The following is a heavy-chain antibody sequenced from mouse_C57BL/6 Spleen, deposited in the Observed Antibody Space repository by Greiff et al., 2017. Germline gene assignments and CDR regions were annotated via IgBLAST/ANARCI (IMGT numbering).Heavy chain of an antibody. D-gene: IGHD3-1*01. CDR2: IRNKANGYTT. J-gene: IGHJ4*01. CDR1: GFTFTDYY. Sequence: EVQLVESGGGLVQPGGSLSLSCAASGFTFTDYYMSWVRQPPGKALEWLGFIRNKANGYTTEYSASVKGRFTISRDNSQSILYLQMSALRAEDSATYYCARSGYDYDAMDYWGQGTSVTVSS. CDR3: ARSGYDYDAMDY. V-gene: IGHV7-3*01.